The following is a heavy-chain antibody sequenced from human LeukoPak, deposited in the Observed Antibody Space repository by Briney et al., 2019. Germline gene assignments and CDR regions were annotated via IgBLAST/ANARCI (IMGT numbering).Heavy chain of an antibody. CDR1: GASISSYF. Sequence: ETLSLTCTVSGASISSYFWSWFRQPPGKGLEWMGIIYPGDSDTRYSPSFQGQVTISADKSISTAYLQWSSLKASNTAMYYCARLPPLYYGSGMGFDYWGQGTLVTVSS. CDR3: ARLPPLYYGSGMGFDY. CDR2: IYPGDSDT. D-gene: IGHD3-10*01. V-gene: IGHV5-51*01. J-gene: IGHJ4*02.